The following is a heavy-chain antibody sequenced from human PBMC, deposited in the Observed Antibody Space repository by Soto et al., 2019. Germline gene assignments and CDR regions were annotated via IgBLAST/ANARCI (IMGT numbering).Heavy chain of an antibody. CDR1: GYTFTSYA. Sequence: ASVKVSCKASGYTFTSYAMHWVRQAPGQRLEWMGWINAGNGNTKYSQKFQGRVTITRDTSASTAYMELSSLRSEDTAVYYCARDRIAAAGPKDNWFDPWGQGTLVTVSS. D-gene: IGHD6-13*01. V-gene: IGHV1-3*01. J-gene: IGHJ5*02. CDR2: INAGNGNT. CDR3: ARDRIAAAGPKDNWFDP.